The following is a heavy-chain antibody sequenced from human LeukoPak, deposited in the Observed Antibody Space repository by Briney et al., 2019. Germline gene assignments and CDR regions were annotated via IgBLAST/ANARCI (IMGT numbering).Heavy chain of an antibody. Sequence: GESLKISCQGSGYSFTTYWIGWVRQMPGKGLEWMGTIYPGDSDTRYSPSFQGQVTISADKSISTAYLQWSSLKASDTAMYYCARLFDSSGWYGSYYYMDVWGKGTTVTVSS. CDR3: ARLFDSSGWYGSYYYMDV. CDR1: GYSFTTYW. V-gene: IGHV5-51*01. CDR2: IYPGDSDT. J-gene: IGHJ6*03. D-gene: IGHD6-19*01.